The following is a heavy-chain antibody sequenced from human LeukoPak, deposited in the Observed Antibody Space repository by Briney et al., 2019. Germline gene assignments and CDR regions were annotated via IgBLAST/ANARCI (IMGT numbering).Heavy chain of an antibody. V-gene: IGHV4-30-2*01. CDR1: GGSISSGGYS. D-gene: IGHD5-18*01. CDR3: ARGRIQLWFSQCYYYGMDV. J-gene: IGHJ6*02. Sequence: SETLSLTCAVSGGSISSGGYSWSWIRQPPGKGLEWIGYIYHSGSTYYNPSLKSRVTISVDRSKNQFSLQLNSVTPEDTAVYYCARGRIQLWFSQCYYYGMDVWGQGTTVTVSS. CDR2: IYHSGST.